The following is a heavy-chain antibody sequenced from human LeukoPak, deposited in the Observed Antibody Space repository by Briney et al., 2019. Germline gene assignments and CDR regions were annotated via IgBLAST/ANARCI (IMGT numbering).Heavy chain of an antibody. CDR3: ARYWNDRYFDY. CDR2: INNYGGST. J-gene: IGHJ4*02. Sequence: PGGSLRLSRAASGFTFSSYAMSWVRQAPGKGLEWVSVINNYGGSTFYADSVKGRFTISRDNSKNTLYLQMNSLRAEDTAVYYCARYWNDRYFDYWGQGTLVTVSS. CDR1: GFTFSSYA. D-gene: IGHD1-1*01. V-gene: IGHV3-23*01.